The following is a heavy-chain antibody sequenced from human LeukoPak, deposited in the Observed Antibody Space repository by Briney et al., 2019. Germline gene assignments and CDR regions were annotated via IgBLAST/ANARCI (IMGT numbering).Heavy chain of an antibody. Sequence: GASVKVSCKASGYTFTSYGISWLRQAPGQGLEWMGWISAYNGNTNYAQKLQGRVTMTTDTSTSTAYMELRSLRSDDTAVYYCARGMTMVVKGAFDIWGQGTMVTVSS. V-gene: IGHV1-18*01. CDR1: GYTFTSYG. CDR3: ARGMTMVVKGAFDI. J-gene: IGHJ3*02. D-gene: IGHD4-23*01. CDR2: ISAYNGNT.